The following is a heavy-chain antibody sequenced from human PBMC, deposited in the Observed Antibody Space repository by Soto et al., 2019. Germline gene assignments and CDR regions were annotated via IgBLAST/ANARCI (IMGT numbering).Heavy chain of an antibody. CDR1: GFTFSIHE. D-gene: IGHD6-19*01. CDR2: ISSIGVAT. V-gene: IGHV3-48*03. CDR3: QREGRVGGIDY. J-gene: IGHJ4*02. Sequence: GGSLRLSCAASGFTFSIHEMNWVRQAPGKGLEWVSYISSIGVATYYADSVKGRFTISRDNAKNSLYLQMNSLRAEDTAVYYCQREGRVGGIDYWGQGTPVTVSS.